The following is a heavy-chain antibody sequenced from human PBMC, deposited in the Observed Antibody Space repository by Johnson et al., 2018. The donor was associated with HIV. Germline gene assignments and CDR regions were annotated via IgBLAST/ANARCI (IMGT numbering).Heavy chain of an antibody. CDR2: IGWNSGSI. CDR1: GFTFDDYA. Sequence: VQLVESGGGLVQPGRSLRLSCAASGFTFDDYAMHWVRQAPGKGLEWVSGIGWNSGSIDYADSVKGRFSISRDNAKNSLYLQMNSLRAEDTALYYCVRDGSYWVARGAFDIWGQGTAVTVSS. D-gene: IGHD2-8*02. J-gene: IGHJ3*02. CDR3: VRDGSYWVARGAFDI. V-gene: IGHV3-9*01.